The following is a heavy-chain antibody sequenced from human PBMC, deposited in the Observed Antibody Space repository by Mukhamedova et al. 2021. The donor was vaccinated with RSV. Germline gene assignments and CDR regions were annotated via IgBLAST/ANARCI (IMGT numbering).Heavy chain of an antibody. D-gene: IGHD2-21*02. CDR3: AISAYCGGDCLNY. V-gene: IGHV3-53*01. CDR2: NLSSGI. Sequence: SANLSSGINAEYMGKGRFTISRDNSKNTLYLQMNSLRAEDTAVYYCAISAYCGGDCLNYWGQGTLVTVSS. J-gene: IGHJ4*02.